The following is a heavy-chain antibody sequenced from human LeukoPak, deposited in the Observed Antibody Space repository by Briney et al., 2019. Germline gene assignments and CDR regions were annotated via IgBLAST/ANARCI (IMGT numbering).Heavy chain of an antibody. V-gene: IGHV2-5*02. J-gene: IGHJ4*02. D-gene: IGHD1-1*01. CDR1: GFSLSTSGVG. Sequence: SGPTLVNPTQTLTLTCTFSGFSLSTSGVGVGSVRQPPGKALEWLALIYWDDDKRYSPSLKSRLTITKDTSKNQVVLTMTYMDPVDTATYYCALTEIRKDLRYRDYWGQGTLVTVSS. CDR3: ALTEIRKDLRYRDY. CDR2: IYWDDDK.